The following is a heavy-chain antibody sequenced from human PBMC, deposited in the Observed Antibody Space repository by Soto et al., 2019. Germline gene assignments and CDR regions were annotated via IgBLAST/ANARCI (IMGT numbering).Heavy chain of an antibody. V-gene: IGHV3-23*01. Sequence: LRLSCAASGFTLSSYAMSWVRQAPGKGLEWLSAISGSAGSTYYADSVKGRFTISRDNSKNTLYLQMNSLRVEDTAVYYCAKGASGSSSLYYYYGMDVWGQGTTVTVSS. CDR2: ISGSAGST. D-gene: IGHD3-10*01. CDR3: AKGASGSSSLYYYYGMDV. CDR1: GFTLSSYA. J-gene: IGHJ6*02.